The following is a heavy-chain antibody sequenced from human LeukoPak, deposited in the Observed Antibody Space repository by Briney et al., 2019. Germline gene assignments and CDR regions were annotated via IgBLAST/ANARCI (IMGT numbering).Heavy chain of an antibody. CDR2: IVVGSGNT. Sequence: SVKVSCKASGFTFIDYHMHWVRQARGQRLEWIGWIVVGSGNTNYAQKFQERVTITRDMSTSTAYMELSSLRSEDTAVYYCAAAAKYYDSSGPEYFQHWGQGTLVTVSS. V-gene: IGHV1-58*02. D-gene: IGHD3-22*01. CDR3: AAAAKYYDSSGPEYFQH. J-gene: IGHJ1*01. CDR1: GFTFIDYH.